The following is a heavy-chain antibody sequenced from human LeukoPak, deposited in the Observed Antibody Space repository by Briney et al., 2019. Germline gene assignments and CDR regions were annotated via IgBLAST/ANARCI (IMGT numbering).Heavy chain of an antibody. V-gene: IGHV1-69*04. CDR3: ARDLTSYYYDNNGAFDF. D-gene: IGHD3-22*01. J-gene: IGHJ4*02. CDR2: IIPILDTP. Sequence: ASVTVSCTASGGTFSSYAINWVRQAPGQGLEWMGRIIPILDTPNYAQKFQGRVTITADKSTSTAYMELSSLRSEDTAVYYCARDLTSYYYDNNGAFDFWGQGTLVTVSS. CDR1: GGTFSSYA.